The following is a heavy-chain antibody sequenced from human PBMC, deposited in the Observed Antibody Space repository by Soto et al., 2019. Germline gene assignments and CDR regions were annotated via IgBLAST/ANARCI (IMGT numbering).Heavy chain of an antibody. CDR1: GYAFTTYG. J-gene: IGHJ4*02. Sequence: QVHLVQSGAEVKKPGASVKVSCKGSGYAFTTYGITWVRQAPGQGLEWMGWISAHNGNTNYAQKLQGRVTVTRDTSTSTAYMELRSLRSDYTAVYYCARGRYGDYWGQGARVTVSS. CDR3: ARGRYGDY. D-gene: IGHD1-1*01. V-gene: IGHV1-18*01. CDR2: ISAHNGNT.